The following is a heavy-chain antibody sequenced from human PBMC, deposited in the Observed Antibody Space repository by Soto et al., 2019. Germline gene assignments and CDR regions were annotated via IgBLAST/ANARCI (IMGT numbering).Heavy chain of an antibody. D-gene: IGHD6-19*01. CDR2: SSGSGGRT. CDR1: GFTFSSYA. J-gene: IGHJ4*02. CDR3: AKEKYSSGWSRSYFDY. V-gene: IGHV3-23*01. Sequence: GGSLRLSCAASGFTFSSYAMICVRQAPEKGREGGSVSSGSGGRTSSADRVKGSSPINRDNSKNTLYLHLNSMSAEDTAVYYCAKEKYSSGWSRSYFDYWGQGTLVTVSS.